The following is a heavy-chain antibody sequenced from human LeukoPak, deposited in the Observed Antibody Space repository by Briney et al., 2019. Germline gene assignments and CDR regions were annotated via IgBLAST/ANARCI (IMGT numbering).Heavy chain of an antibody. V-gene: IGHV3-23*01. Sequence: GGSLRLSCAASGFTFSSYGMTWVRQAPGKGLEWVSAISGSGVNTDYADSVKGRFTIPRDNSKNTLYLQMNSLTAEDTAVYYCAKHPSPVFGGGSYFEDWGQGTLVTVSS. CDR3: AKHPSPVFGGGSYFED. CDR2: ISGSGVNT. CDR1: GFTFSSYG. D-gene: IGHD3-16*01. J-gene: IGHJ4*02.